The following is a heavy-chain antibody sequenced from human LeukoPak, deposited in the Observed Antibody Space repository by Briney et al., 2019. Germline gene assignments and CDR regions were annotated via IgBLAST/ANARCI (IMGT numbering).Heavy chain of an antibody. CDR1: GYSFATYW. J-gene: IGHJ4*02. D-gene: IGHD6-19*01. CDR2: IYPGDSDT. V-gene: IGHV5-51*01. Sequence: HGESLKISCQGSGYSFATYWIAWVRQMPGEGLEWMGIIYPGDSDTTYSPSFQGQVTISADRSATSAYLQWTSLKASDTAIYYCARQRGTGWYDYRGQGTLVTVSS. CDR3: ARQRGTGWYDY.